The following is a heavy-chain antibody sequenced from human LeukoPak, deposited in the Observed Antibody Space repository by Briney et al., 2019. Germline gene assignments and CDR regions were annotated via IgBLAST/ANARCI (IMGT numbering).Heavy chain of an antibody. CDR1: GFTFGNYA. CDR3: AKLRRGGYYSYMDV. CDR2: ASTDGTP. V-gene: IGHV3-23*01. Sequence: PGGSLRLSCTVPGFTFGNYAMTWVRQGPGKGLESVSSASTDGTPYYANSVKGRFTISRDNSKSTLYLRMNSLRAEDTAVYYCAKLRRGGYYSYMDVWGKGTTVTVSS. J-gene: IGHJ6*03. D-gene: IGHD1-26*01.